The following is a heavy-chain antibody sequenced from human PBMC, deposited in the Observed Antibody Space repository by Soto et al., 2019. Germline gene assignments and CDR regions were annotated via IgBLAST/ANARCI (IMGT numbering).Heavy chain of an antibody. Sequence: QVQLEQSGAEVKKPGSSVKVSCKASGGTFSTSAISWVRQAPGQGLEWMGGIMPIFRTPDYAQKFQGRVTVRADESTSTAYVELSGLRSDDTAVYYCARDNDRPQLGGNYYYILDVWGQGTTITVSS. CDR3: ARDNDRPQLGGNYYYILDV. V-gene: IGHV1-69*12. CDR1: GGTFSTSA. CDR2: IMPIFRTP. D-gene: IGHD2-8*01. J-gene: IGHJ6*02.